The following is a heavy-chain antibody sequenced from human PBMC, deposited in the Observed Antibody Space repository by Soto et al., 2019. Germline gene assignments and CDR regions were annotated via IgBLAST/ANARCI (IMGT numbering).Heavy chain of an antibody. CDR2: ISGSGGST. CDR1: GFTLSSYA. CDR3: AKLDHRGVVAAYFDY. Sequence: GGSLRLSCAASGFTLSSYAMSWVRQAPGKGLEWVSAISGSGGSTYYADSVKGRFTISRDNSKNTLYLQMNSLRAEDTAVYYCAKLDHRGVVAAYFDYWGQGTLVTVSS. V-gene: IGHV3-23*01. D-gene: IGHD2-15*01. J-gene: IGHJ4*02.